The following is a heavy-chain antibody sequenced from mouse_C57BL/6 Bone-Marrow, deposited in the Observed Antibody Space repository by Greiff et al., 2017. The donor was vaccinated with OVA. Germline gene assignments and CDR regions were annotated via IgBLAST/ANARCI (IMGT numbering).Heavy chain of an antibody. D-gene: IGHD2-4*01. V-gene: IGHV1-59*01. CDR1: GYTFTSYW. CDR3: ARGLRGIDY. CDR2: IDPSDSYT. Sequence: VQLQQPGAELVRPGTSVKLSCKASGYTFTSYWMHWVKQRPGQGLEWIGVIDPSDSYTNYNQKFKGKATLPVDTSSSTAYMQLSSLTSEDSAVYYCARGLRGIDYWGQGTTLTVSS. J-gene: IGHJ2*01.